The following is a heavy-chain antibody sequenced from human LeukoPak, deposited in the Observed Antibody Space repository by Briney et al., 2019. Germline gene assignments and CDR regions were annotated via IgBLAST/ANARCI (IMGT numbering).Heavy chain of an antibody. CDR1: GYTFTSYY. V-gene: IGHV1-46*01. D-gene: IGHD1-26*01. J-gene: IGHJ4*02. Sequence: ASVKVSCTASGYTFTSYYMHWVRQAPGQGLEWMGIISTSGGNTGYAQKFQGRIIMTRDTSTSTVYLDLSSLRSDDTAVYYCARVWVGATKAGYDYWGQGTLVTVSS. CDR2: ISTSGGNT. CDR3: ARVWVGATKAGYDY.